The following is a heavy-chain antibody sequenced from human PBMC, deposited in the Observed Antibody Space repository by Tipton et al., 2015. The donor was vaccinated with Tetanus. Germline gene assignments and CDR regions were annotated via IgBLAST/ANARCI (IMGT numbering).Heavy chain of an antibody. D-gene: IGHD1/OR15-1a*01. Sequence: TLSLTCTVSDGSLGTFYWTWIRQPPGRGLEWIGYISYSGSAKYNPSLRSRVTLSVDTSKNQFSLQMSSVTAADTAVYYCARIGWPENNKPGFDIWGQGTMVTVSS. J-gene: IGHJ3*02. CDR3: ARIGWPENNKPGFDI. CDR1: DGSLGTFY. CDR2: ISYSGSA. V-gene: IGHV4-59*01.